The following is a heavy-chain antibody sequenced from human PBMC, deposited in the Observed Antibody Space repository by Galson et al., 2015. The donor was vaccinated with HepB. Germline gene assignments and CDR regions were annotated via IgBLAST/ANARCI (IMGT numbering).Heavy chain of an antibody. J-gene: IGHJ4*02. CDR1: GFSFSDYN. D-gene: IGHD6-13*01. CDR3: ARDAKRSLGSSWLNVFYLDY. Sequence: LRLSCAASGFSFSDYNMNWVRQAPGKGLEWVASISGTGAYIYYADSVRGRFFTSKDSAKKSLSLRLSSLRVDDTAVYFCARDAKRSLGSSWLNVFYLDYWGQGALVSVSS. CDR2: ISGTGAYI. V-gene: IGHV3-21*01.